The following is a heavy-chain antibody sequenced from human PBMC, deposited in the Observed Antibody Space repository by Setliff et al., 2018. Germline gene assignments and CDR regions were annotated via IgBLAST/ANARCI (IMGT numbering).Heavy chain of an antibody. CDR1: GHTFTSYF. J-gene: IGHJ4*02. Sequence: GPSVKVSCKASGHTFTSYFMQWVRQAPGQGLEWMGMINPSGGYTIYAQKFQGRVTMTRDTSTSTVYLELSSLRSEDTAVYYCARGLIVLPGPSGDMGYFDYWGQGTLVTVSS. D-gene: IGHD2-8*01. V-gene: IGHV1-46*01. CDR3: ARGLIVLPGPSGDMGYFDY. CDR2: INPSGGYT.